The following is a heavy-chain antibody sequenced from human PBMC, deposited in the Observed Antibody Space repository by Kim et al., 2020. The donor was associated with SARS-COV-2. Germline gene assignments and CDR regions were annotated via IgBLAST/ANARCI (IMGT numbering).Heavy chain of an antibody. D-gene: IGHD6-19*01. CDR2: VYYSGIT. V-gene: IGHV4-59*13. J-gene: IGHJ4*02. CDR1: GGSISSYY. CDR3: ARGAEWTVD. Sequence: SETLSITCSVSGGSISSYYWSWIRQPPGKGLEWIGYVYYSGITNYNPSLNSRVTVSVDTSKNQFSLKLSSVTAADTAIYYCARGAEWTVDWGQGTLVTVSS.